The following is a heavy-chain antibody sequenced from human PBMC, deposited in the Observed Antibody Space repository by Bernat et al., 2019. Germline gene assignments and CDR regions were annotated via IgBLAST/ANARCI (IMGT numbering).Heavy chain of an antibody. CDR3: ARPGYCSSSRCYADDAFDI. CDR1: GFTFSSYS. J-gene: IGHJ3*02. CDR2: ISTGSSTI. Sequence: EVQLVESGGGLVKPGGSLRLSWAASGFTFSSYSMNWVRQAPGKGLEWVSYISTGSSTIYYADSVRGRFTISRDNAQNSMYLQMNSLRDEDTAVYYCARPGYCSSSRCYADDAFDIWGQGTMVTVSS. V-gene: IGHV3-48*02. D-gene: IGHD2-2*01.